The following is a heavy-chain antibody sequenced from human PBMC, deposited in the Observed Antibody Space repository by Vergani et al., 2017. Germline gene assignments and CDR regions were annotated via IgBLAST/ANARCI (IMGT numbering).Heavy chain of an antibody. CDR3: ARDSSNTMVRGGRLRYYYYYGMDV. CDR1: GGTFSSYA. J-gene: IGHJ6*02. V-gene: IGHV1-69*01. D-gene: IGHD3-10*01. Sequence: QVQLVQSGAEVKKPGSSVKVSCKASGGTFSSYAISWVRQAPGQGLEWMGGIIPIFGTANYAQKFQGRVTITADESTSTAYMELSSLRSEDTAVYYCARDSSNTMVRGGRLRYYYYYGMDVWGQGTTVTVSS. CDR2: IIPIFGTA.